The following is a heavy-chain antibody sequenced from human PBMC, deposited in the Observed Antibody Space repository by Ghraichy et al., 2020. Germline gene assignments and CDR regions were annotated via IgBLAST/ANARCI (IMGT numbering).Heavy chain of an antibody. CDR1: GFTFSSYW. Sequence: GGSLRLSCAASGFTFSSYWMSWVRQAPGKGLEWVANIKQDGSEKYYVDSVKGRFTISRDNAKNSLYLQMNSLRAEDTAVYYCARGGSGYYAVGVDYWGQGTLVTVSS. D-gene: IGHD3-3*01. CDR3: ARGGSGYYAVGVDY. CDR2: IKQDGSEK. J-gene: IGHJ4*02. V-gene: IGHV3-7*01.